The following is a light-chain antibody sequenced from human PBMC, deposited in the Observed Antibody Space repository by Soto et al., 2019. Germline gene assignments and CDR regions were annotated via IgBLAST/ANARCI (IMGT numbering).Light chain of an antibody. CDR2: KAS. CDR3: QQYNSWWT. CDR1: QSISSW. Sequence: DIQMTQSPSTLSASVGDRVTITCRASQSISSWLAWYQQKPGKAPKLLIYKASSLESGVPSRFSGSGSGTEFTLTISSLQPDDFATYYCQQYNSWWTFGQGTKAEIK. V-gene: IGKV1-5*03. J-gene: IGKJ1*01.